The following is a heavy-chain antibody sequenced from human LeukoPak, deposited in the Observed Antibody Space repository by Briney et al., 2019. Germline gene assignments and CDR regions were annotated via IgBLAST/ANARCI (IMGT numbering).Heavy chain of an antibody. V-gene: IGHV4-59*01. CDR2: IFYSGST. J-gene: IGHJ4*02. CDR1: GGSPSNYY. D-gene: IGHD5-12*01. CDR3: ARGGSSGYDPFDY. Sequence: SETLSLTCTVSGGSPSNYYWSWVRQPPGKGLEWIGYIFYSGSTTYNPSLKSRVTISVDTCRNQFSVKMSSVAAADTAVYYCARGGSSGYDPFDYWGQGTLVTVSS.